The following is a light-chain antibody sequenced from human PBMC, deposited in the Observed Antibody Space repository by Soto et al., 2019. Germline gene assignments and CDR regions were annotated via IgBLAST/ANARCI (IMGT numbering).Light chain of an antibody. V-gene: IGLV1-51*01. CDR2: DNN. J-gene: IGLJ7*01. CDR1: SSNIGNNY. CDR3: ATWDNTLSAAV. Sequence: QSVLTQPPSVSAAPGQTVTISCSGGSSNIGNNYVSWYQQLPGTAPKLLIYDNNRRPSGIPDRFPGSKSGTSATLGITGLQTGDEADYYCATWDNTLSAAVFGGGTQLTVL.